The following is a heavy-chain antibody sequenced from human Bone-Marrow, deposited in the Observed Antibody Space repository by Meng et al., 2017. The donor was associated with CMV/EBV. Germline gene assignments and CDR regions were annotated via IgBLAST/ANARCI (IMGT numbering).Heavy chain of an antibody. D-gene: IGHD1-1*01. CDR2: IIPILGIA. Sequence: SVKVSCKASGGTFSSYTISWVRQAPGQGLEWMGRIIPILGIANYAQKFQGRVTITADKSTSTAYMELSSLRSEDTAVYYCARVPELTLSMDVWGQGTTVTVSS. J-gene: IGHJ6*02. V-gene: IGHV1-69*02. CDR3: ARVPELTLSMDV. CDR1: GGTFSSYT.